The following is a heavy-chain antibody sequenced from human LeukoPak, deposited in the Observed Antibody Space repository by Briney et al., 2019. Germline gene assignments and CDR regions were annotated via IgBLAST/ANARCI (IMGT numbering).Heavy chain of an antibody. CDR3: ASSLSGWLDY. V-gene: IGHV6-1*01. CDR2: TYYRSKWFN. Sequence: SQTLSLTCAISGDSVSSKSVTWNWIRHSPSRGLEWLGRTYYRSKWFNDYALSVKGRITINPDTSKNQFSLQLNSVTPEDTSVYYCASSLSGWLDYWGQGIQVTVSS. D-gene: IGHD6-19*01. J-gene: IGHJ4*02. CDR1: GDSVSSKSVT.